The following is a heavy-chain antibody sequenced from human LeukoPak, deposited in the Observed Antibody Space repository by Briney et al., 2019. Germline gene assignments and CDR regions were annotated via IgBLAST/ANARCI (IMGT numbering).Heavy chain of an antibody. CDR3: ASGIAVAGTVDY. V-gene: IGHV3-11*01. D-gene: IGHD6-19*01. CDR2: ISSSGSAI. Sequence: PGGSLRLSCAASGFTSSDYYMSWIRQAPGKGLEWVSYISSSGSAIYYADSVKGRFTISRDNAKNSLYLQMNSLRAEDTAVYYCASGIAVAGTVDYWGQGTLVTVSS. J-gene: IGHJ4*02. CDR1: GFTSSDYY.